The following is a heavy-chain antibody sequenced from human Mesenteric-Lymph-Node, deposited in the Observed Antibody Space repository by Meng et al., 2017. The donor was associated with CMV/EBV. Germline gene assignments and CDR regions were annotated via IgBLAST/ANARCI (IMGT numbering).Heavy chain of an antibody. CDR1: GGSISSYY. V-gene: IGHV4-59*01. CDR3: ARDRQSSSPYYYYGMDV. Sequence: GSLRLSCTVSGGSISSYYWSWIRQPPGKGLEWIGYIYYSGSTNYNPSLKSRVTISVDTSKNRFSLKLSSVTAADTAVYYCARDRQSSSPYYYYGMDVWGQGTTVTVSS. D-gene: IGHD6-6*01. J-gene: IGHJ6*02. CDR2: IYYSGST.